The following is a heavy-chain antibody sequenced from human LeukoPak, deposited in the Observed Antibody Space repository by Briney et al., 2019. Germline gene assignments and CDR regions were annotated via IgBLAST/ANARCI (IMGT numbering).Heavy chain of an antibody. CDR1: GGSFSGYY. J-gene: IGHJ4*02. Sequence: SETLSLTCAVYGGSFSGYYWSWIRQPPGKGLEWIGEINHSGSTNYNPSLKSRVTISVDTSKNQFSLKLSSVTAADTAVHYCARGAVPAAILAYFDYWGQGTLVTVSS. CDR2: INHSGST. D-gene: IGHD2-2*01. CDR3: ARGAVPAAILAYFDY. V-gene: IGHV4-34*01.